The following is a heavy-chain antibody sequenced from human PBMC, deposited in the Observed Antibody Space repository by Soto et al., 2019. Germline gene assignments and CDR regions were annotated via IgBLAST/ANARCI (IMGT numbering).Heavy chain of an antibody. Sequence: SVKVSCKASGGTFSSYAISWVRQAPGQGLEWMGGIIPIFGTANYAQKFQGRVTITADESTSTAYMELSSLRSEDTAVYYCARGLSNRKRFDYYYYGMDVWGQGTSVSVSS. V-gene: IGHV1-69*13. CDR2: IIPIFGTA. D-gene: IGHD4-4*01. J-gene: IGHJ6*02. CDR3: ARGLSNRKRFDYYYYGMDV. CDR1: GGTFSSYA.